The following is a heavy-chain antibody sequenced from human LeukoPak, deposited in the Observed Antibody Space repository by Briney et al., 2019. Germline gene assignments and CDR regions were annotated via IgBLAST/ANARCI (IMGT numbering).Heavy chain of an antibody. CDR2: IGSGSSAI. D-gene: IGHD3-22*01. V-gene: IGHV3-48*02. J-gene: IGHJ4*02. CDR3: ARASLSGYDY. Sequence: GGSLRLSCVVSGFTFSSFGMNWVRQAPGKGLEWVSYIGSGSSAIHYADSVKGRFTIFRHNAKNSLYLQMNSLRDEDAAVYHCARASLSGYDYWGQGTLVTVSS. CDR1: GFTFSSFG.